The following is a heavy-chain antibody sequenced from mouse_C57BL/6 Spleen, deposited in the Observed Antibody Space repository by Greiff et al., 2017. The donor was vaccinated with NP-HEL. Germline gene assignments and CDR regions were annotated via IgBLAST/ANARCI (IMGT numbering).Heavy chain of an antibody. V-gene: IGHV1-64*01. J-gene: IGHJ2*01. CDR3: ARSRAPAQATDPYYVDY. D-gene: IGHD3-2*02. CDR2: IHPNSGST. CDR1: GYTFTSYW. Sequence: VQLQHSGAELVKPGASVKLSCKASGYTFTSYWMHWVKQSPGQGLEWIGMIHPNSGSTNYNEKFKSKATLTVDKSSSTAYMQLSSLTSEDSAVYYGARSRAPAQATDPYYVDYWGQGTTLTVSS.